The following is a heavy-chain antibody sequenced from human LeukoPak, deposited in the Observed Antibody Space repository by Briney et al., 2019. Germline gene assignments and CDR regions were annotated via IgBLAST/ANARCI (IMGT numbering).Heavy chain of an antibody. V-gene: IGHV4-34*01. J-gene: IGHJ4*02. Sequence: PSETLSLTCAVYGGSFSGYYWSWIRQPPGKGLEWIGEINHSGSTNHNPSLKSRVTISVDTSKNQFSLKVSSVTAADTAVYYCARGGMVPGDDYFDYWGQGTLVTVSS. CDR3: ARGGMVPGDDYFDY. CDR1: GGSFSGYY. D-gene: IGHD3-10*01. CDR2: INHSGST.